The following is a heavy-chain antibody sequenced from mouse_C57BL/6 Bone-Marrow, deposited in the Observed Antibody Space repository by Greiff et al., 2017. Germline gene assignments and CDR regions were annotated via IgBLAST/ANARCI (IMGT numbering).Heavy chain of an antibody. J-gene: IGHJ3*01. CDR1: GYTFTSYW. CDR2: IDPSDSET. D-gene: IGHD3-2*02. V-gene: IGHV1-52*01. Sequence: QVQLQQPGAELVRPGSSVKLSCKASGYTFTSYWMHWVKRRPIQGLEWIGNIDPSDSETHYNQKFKDKATLTVDKSSSTAYMQLSSLTSEDSAVYYCARGRADSSGYEGAYWGQGTLVTVSA. CDR3: ARGRADSSGYEGAY.